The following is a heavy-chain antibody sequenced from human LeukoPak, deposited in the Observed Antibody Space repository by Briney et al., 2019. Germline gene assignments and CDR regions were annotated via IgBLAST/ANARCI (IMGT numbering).Heavy chain of an antibody. D-gene: IGHD2-15*01. CDR1: GFTFSSYA. CDR3: AKWQDIVVVVAASPHFDY. Sequence: PGGSLRLSCAASGFTFSSYAMSWVRQAPGKGLEWVSAISGSGGSTYYADSVKGRFTISRDNSKNTLYLQMNSLRAEDTAVYYCAKWQDIVVVVAASPHFDYWGQGTLVIVSS. J-gene: IGHJ4*02. CDR2: ISGSGGST. V-gene: IGHV3-23*01.